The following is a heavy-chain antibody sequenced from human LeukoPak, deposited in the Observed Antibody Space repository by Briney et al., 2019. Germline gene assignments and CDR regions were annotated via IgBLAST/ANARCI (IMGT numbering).Heavy chain of an antibody. CDR2: IYYSGST. CDR1: GGSISSYY. J-gene: IGHJ4*02. V-gene: IGHV4-59*01. CDR3: ARGGSLDY. D-gene: IGHD1-26*01. Sequence: SETLSLTCTVSGGSISSYYWSWIRQPPGKGLEWIGYIYYSGSTNYDPSLKSRVTISVDTSKNQFSLKLSSVTAADTAVYYCARGGSLDYWGQGTLVTVSS.